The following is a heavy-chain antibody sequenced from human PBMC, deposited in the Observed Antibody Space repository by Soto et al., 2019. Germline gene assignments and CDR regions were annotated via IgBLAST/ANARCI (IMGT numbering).Heavy chain of an antibody. CDR2: MSYDGRNT. J-gene: IGHJ3*01. V-gene: IGHV3-30*18. CDR3: AKDTGFGELFSDTFDL. CDR1: GFNLRSYG. Sequence: QAQLVESGGGVVQPGRSLRLSCTTSGFNLRSYGMHWVRQAPGKGLSWVAVMSYDGRNTYSADSVKGRFTISIDDSKNTMYLEMNRLRAEDTALYYCAKDTGFGELFSDTFDLWGQGTMVTVSS. D-gene: IGHD3-10*01.